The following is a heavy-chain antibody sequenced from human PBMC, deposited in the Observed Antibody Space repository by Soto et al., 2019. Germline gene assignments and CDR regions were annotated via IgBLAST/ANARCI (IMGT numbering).Heavy chain of an antibody. J-gene: IGHJ6*03. D-gene: IGHD2-15*01. CDR1: GFTFSSYA. CDR2: ISGSGGST. CDR3: ARNSQEYYYMDV. V-gene: IGHV3-23*01. Sequence: SLRLSCATSGFTFSSYAMSWVRQAPGKGLEWVSAISGSGGSTYYADSVKGRFTISRDNSKNTLYLQMNSLRAEDTAVYYCARNSQEYYYMDVWGKGTTVTVFS.